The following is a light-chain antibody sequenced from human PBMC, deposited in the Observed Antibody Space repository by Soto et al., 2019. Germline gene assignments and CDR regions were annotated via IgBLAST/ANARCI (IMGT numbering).Light chain of an antibody. Sequence: EIVMTQSPATLSLSPGERATLSCRASQSVSNNLAWYHQKPGQAPRLLIYDASTRATGIPARFSGSGSGTDFTLTISSLQSEDFAVYCCQQCNNWRTFGQGTKVEIK. CDR2: DAS. CDR1: QSVSNN. J-gene: IGKJ1*01. CDR3: QQCNNWRT. V-gene: IGKV3-15*01.